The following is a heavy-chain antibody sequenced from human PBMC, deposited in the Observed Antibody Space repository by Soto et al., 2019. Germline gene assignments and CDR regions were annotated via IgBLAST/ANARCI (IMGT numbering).Heavy chain of an antibody. Sequence: SETLSLTCAVYGGSFIGYYWSWIRQPPGKGLEWIREINHGGSTNYNPSLKSRVTISVDTSKNQFSLKLSSVTAADTAVYYCARGGHIVVVTAIVYWGQGTLVTVSS. CDR2: INHGGST. V-gene: IGHV4-34*01. CDR3: ARGGHIVVVTAIVY. J-gene: IGHJ4*02. CDR1: GGSFIGYY. D-gene: IGHD2-21*02.